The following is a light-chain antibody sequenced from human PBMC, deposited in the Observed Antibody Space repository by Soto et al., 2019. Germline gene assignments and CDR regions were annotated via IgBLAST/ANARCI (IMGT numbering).Light chain of an antibody. CDR1: HSVGDC. CDR2: DAS. J-gene: IGKJ3*01. Sequence: DIVLIQSPATLLLSLGERATLSCRASHSVGDCLAWYQHRPGQGPRLLIYDASIRVAGIPARFSGSGSGTDLPLTIRNLQPKDFAVYYYQHRYLSRPLTFGAWTNVDI. V-gene: IGKV3-11*01. CDR3: QHRYLSRPLT.